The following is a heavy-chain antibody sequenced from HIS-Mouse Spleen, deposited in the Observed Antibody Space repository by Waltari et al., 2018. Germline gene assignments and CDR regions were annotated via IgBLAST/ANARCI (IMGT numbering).Heavy chain of an antibody. CDR1: GGSISSSSYY. Sequence: QLQLQESGPGLVKPSETLSLTCTVSGGSISSSSYYWGWIRQPPGKGRVWIGSIYYSGSTYYNPSLKSRITISVDTSKNQFYLKLSSVTAADSAVYYCAREIPYSSSWYDWYFDLWRRGTLVTVSS. J-gene: IGHJ2*01. CDR2: IYYSGST. CDR3: AREIPYSSSWYDWYFDL. D-gene: IGHD6-13*01. V-gene: IGHV4-39*07.